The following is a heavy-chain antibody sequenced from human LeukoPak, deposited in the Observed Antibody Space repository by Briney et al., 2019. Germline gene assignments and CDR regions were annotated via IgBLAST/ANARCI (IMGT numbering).Heavy chain of an antibody. CDR2: VYYSGST. J-gene: IGHJ4*02. D-gene: IGHD6-19*01. CDR3: ARHQISSGWSLYFDS. CDR1: GGSISSGSYY. V-gene: IGHV4-39*07. Sequence: PSQTLSLTCTVSGGSISSGSYYWAWIRQPPGKGLEWIASVYYSGSTHYNPSLKSRVAISGDTSKNQFSLRVSSVTVADTAVFYCARHQISSGWSLYFDSWGQGILVTVSS.